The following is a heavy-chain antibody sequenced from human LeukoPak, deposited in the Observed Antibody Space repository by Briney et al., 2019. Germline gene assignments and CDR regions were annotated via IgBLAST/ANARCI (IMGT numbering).Heavy chain of an antibody. D-gene: IGHD3-10*01. Sequence: GGSLRLSCAASGFAFSVYGMHWVRQAPGKGLEWVGVIWNDGSNKYYADSVKGRFTISRDNSKNTLYLQMNSLRAEDTAVYSCARASGPFDYWGQGTLVTVSS. CDR1: GFAFSVYG. CDR3: ARASGPFDY. V-gene: IGHV3-33*01. J-gene: IGHJ4*02. CDR2: IWNDGSNK.